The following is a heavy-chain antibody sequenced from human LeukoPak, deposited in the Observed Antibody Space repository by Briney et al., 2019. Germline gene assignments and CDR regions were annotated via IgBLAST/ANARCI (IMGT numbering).Heavy chain of an antibody. CDR1: GGSISSSSYY. Sequence: PSETLSLTCTVSGGSISSSSYYWGWIRQPPGKGLEWIGSIYYSGSTYYNPSLKSRVTISVDTSKNQFSLKLSSVTAADTAVYYCARGYQLLPANWFDPWGQGTLVTVSS. CDR2: IYYSGST. CDR3: ARGYQLLPANWFDP. V-gene: IGHV4-39*01. J-gene: IGHJ5*02. D-gene: IGHD2-2*01.